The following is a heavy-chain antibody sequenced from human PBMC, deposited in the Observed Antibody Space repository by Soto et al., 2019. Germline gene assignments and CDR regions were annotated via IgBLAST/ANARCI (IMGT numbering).Heavy chain of an antibody. CDR3: ARHGEQEPAYCSSTSCPFDY. CDR2: IYYSGST. Sequence: PSETLSLTCTVSGGSISSYYWSWIRQPPGKGLEWIGYIYYSGSTNYNPSLKSRVAISVDTSKNQFSLKLSSVTAADTAVYYCARHGEQEPAYCSSTSCPFDYWGQGTLVTVSS. CDR1: GGSISSYY. D-gene: IGHD2-2*01. V-gene: IGHV4-59*08. J-gene: IGHJ4*02.